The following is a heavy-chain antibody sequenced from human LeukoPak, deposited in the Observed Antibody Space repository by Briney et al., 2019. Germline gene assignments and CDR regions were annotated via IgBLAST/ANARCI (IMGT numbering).Heavy chain of an antibody. CDR1: GFSLSTSGVG. J-gene: IGHJ4*02. CDR2: IYWDDDK. Sequence: NGSGPTLVKPTQTLTLTCTFSGFSLSTSGVGVGWIRQPPGKALEWLALIYWDDDKRYSPSLKSRLTITKDTSKNQVVLTMTNMDPVDTATYYCAHYSPDYYGSVDYFDYWGQGTLVTVSS. D-gene: IGHD3-10*01. V-gene: IGHV2-5*02. CDR3: AHYSPDYYGSVDYFDY.